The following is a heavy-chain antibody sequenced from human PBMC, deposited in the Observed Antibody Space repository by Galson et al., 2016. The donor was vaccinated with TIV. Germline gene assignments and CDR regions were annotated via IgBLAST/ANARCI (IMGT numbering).Heavy chain of an antibody. D-gene: IGHD3-22*01. Sequence: PALVKPTQTLTLTCSFSGFSLSTSGMCVGWIRQPPGKALEWLARIDWDDDIYYSPFMKTRLTISKDTSKNQVVLTMTNLDPVDTATYYCARTSYYYDSGGYYEGILYFDYWGQGSRVTVSS. CDR1: GFSLSTSGMC. CDR2: IDWDDDI. V-gene: IGHV2-70*11. J-gene: IGHJ4*02. CDR3: ARTSYYYDSGGYYEGILYFDY.